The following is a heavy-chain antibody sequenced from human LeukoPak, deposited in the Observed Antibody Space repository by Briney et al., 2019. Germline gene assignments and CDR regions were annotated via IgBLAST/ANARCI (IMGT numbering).Heavy chain of an antibody. CDR2: ISWNSGSI. J-gene: IGHJ3*02. CDR1: GFTFDDYA. V-gene: IGHV3-9*01. CDR3: AKDIGRTGFDAFDI. D-gene: IGHD3/OR15-3a*01. Sequence: GGSLRLSCAASGFTFDDYAMHWVRQAPGKGLEWVSGISWNSGSIGYADSVKGRFTISRDNAKNSLYLQMNSLRAEDTALYYCAKDIGRTGFDAFDIWGQGTMVTVSS.